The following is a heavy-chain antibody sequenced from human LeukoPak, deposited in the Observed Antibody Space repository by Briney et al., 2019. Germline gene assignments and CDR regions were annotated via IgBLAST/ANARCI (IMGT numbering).Heavy chain of an antibody. CDR3: ARERAYYDILPRWFDP. D-gene: IGHD3-9*01. J-gene: IGHJ5*02. CDR2: IYTSGST. Sequence: SETLSLTCTVSGGSISSYYWSWIRQPPGKGLEWIGRIYTSGSTNYNPSLKSRVTISLDTSKNQFSLKLSSVTAADTAVYYCARERAYYDILPRWFDPWGQGTLVTVSS. CDR1: GGSISSYY. V-gene: IGHV4-4*08.